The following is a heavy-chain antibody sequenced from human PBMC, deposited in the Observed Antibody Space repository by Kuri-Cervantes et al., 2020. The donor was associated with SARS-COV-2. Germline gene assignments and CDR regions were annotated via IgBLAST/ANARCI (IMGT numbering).Heavy chain of an antibody. Sequence: SETLSLTCTVSGGSISSSSYYWGWILQPPGKGLEWIGYIYYSGSTNYNPSLKSRVTISVDTSKNQFSLKLSSVTAADTAVYYCARDGSFSPLYYYYYYMDVWGKGTTVTVSS. J-gene: IGHJ6*03. CDR3: ARDGSFSPLYYYYYYMDV. D-gene: IGHD2/OR15-2a*01. V-gene: IGHV4-61*05. CDR1: GGSISSSSYY. CDR2: IYYSGST.